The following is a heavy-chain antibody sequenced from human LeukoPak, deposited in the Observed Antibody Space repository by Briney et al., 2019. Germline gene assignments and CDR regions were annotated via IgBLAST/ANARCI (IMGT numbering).Heavy chain of an antibody. CDR2: ISGSGGST. CDR3: ARDSSPDYGDYVYQDY. J-gene: IGHJ4*02. D-gene: IGHD4-17*01. CDR1: GFTFSNYA. V-gene: IGHV3-23*01. Sequence: GGSLRLSCAASGFTFSNYAMSWVRQAPGKGLEWVSAISGSGGSTFNADSVKGRFTISRDNSKNTLSLQMNSLRAEDTAVYYCARDSSPDYGDYVYQDYWGQGTLVTVSS.